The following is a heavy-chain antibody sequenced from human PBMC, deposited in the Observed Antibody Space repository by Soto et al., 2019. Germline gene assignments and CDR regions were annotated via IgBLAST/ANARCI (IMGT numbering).Heavy chain of an antibody. V-gene: IGHV1-3*01. CDR2: INAGNGNT. J-gene: IGHJ5*02. CDR3: ARDGYYDFWSGYSTAGNNWFDP. D-gene: IGHD3-3*01. Sequence: ASVKVSCKASGYTFTSYAIHWVRQAPGQRLEWMGWINAGNGNTKYSQKFQGRVTITRDTSASTAYMELSSLRSEDTAVYYCARDGYYDFWSGYSTAGNNWFDPWGQGTLVTVSS. CDR1: GYTFTSYA.